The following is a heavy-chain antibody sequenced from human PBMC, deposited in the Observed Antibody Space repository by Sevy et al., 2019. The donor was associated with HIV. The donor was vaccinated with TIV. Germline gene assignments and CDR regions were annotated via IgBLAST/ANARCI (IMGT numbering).Heavy chain of an antibody. CDR2: FDPEDGET. D-gene: IGHD3-3*01. CDR3: ATLDFWSENPFYGTDV. V-gene: IGHV1-24*01. J-gene: IGHJ6*02. Sequence: VSCKVSGYTLTKLPMHWVRQAPGKGLEWMGGFDPEDGETIYAQRFQGRVTMTEDTSTDTAYMELSSLRSEDTAVYYCATLDFWSENPFYGTDVWGQGTTVTVSS. CDR1: GYTLTKLP.